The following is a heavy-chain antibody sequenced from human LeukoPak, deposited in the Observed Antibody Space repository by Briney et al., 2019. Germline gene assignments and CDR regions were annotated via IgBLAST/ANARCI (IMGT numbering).Heavy chain of an antibody. V-gene: IGHV4-4*09. Sequence: PSETLSLTCTVSGGSISGYYWNWIRQPPGKGLEWIGHIYSNGSTNYNPSLKTRVTISLDSASNLFSLKLTSVTAADTAVYFCARVHHLPAFRTGSYALFDNWGQGTLVTVSS. CDR3: ARVHHLPAFRTGSYALFDN. CDR1: GGSISGYY. D-gene: IGHD3/OR15-3a*01. CDR2: IYSNGST. J-gene: IGHJ4*02.